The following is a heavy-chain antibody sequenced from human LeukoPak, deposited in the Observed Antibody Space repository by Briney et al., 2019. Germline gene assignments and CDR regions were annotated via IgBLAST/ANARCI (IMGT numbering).Heavy chain of an antibody. CDR3: ARGGIAAQIDY. CDR1: GGSISSGGYY. CDR2: IYYSGST. Sequence: PSETLSLTCTVSGGSISSGGYYWSWIRQHPGKGLEWIGYIYYSGSTYYNPSLKSRVTISVDTSKNQFSLKLSSVTAADTAVYCCARGGIAAQIDYWGQGTLVTVSS. J-gene: IGHJ4*02. V-gene: IGHV4-31*03. D-gene: IGHD6-13*01.